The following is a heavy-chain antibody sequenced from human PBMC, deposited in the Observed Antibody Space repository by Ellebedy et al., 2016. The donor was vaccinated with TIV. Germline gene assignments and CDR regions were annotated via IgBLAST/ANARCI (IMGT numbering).Heavy chain of an antibody. CDR3: ARDLGSGWDLVYAFDA. J-gene: IGHJ3*01. V-gene: IGHV3-23*01. CDR2: IRGSGGST. D-gene: IGHD6-19*01. Sequence: GESLKISCEASGFTFSNHAMSWVRQAPGKGLEWVSAIRGSGGSTYYADSVKGRFTISRDNSKNTVYLQMNRLRADDTAVYYCARDLGSGWDLVYAFDAWGQGTMVTVSS. CDR1: GFTFSNHA.